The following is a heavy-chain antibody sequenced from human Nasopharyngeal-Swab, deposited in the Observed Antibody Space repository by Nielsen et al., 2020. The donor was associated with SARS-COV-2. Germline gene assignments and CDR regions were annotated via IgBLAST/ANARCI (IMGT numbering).Heavy chain of an antibody. V-gene: IGHV4-61*02. CDR3: ARDSSRYCSSTSCYNDAFDI. D-gene: IGHD2-2*02. CDR2: IYTSGST. CDR1: GGSISSGSYY. Sequence: SETLSLTCTVSGGSISSGSYYWSWIRQPAGKGLEWIGRIYTSGSTNYNPSLKSRVTIPVDTSKNQFSLKLSSVTAADTAVYYCARDSSRYCSSTSCYNDAFDIWGQGTMVTVSS. J-gene: IGHJ3*02.